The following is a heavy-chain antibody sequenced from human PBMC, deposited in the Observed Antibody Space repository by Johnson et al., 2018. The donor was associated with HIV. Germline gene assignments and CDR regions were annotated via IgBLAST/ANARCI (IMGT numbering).Heavy chain of an antibody. V-gene: IGHV3-66*03. CDR3: AESSYYYDRRGLGAFDI. D-gene: IGHD3-22*01. J-gene: IGHJ3*02. Sequence: VQLVESGGGLIQPGGSLRLSCAASGFTVSSNYMSWVRQAPGKGLEWVEVSYSGGFTYFDDYVKGRYSISRDNSKNTLYLQMNSLRAEDTAVDYCAESSYYYDRRGLGAFDIWGRGTRVTVSS. CDR1: GFTVSSNY. CDR2: SYSGGFT.